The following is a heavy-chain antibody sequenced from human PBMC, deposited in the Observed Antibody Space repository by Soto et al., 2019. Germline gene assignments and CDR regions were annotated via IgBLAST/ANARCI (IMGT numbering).Heavy chain of an antibody. CDR2: IAESGDGT. CDR3: ADRLGNYFLSGLPFDP. D-gene: IGHD1-26*01. CDR1: GFTFSSHP. V-gene: IGHV3-23*01. J-gene: IGHJ3*01. Sequence: EVLLLESGGGLVQPGGSLRLSCAASGFTFSSHPMSWVRQAPGKGLEWVSAIAESGDGTAYIDSVKGRFTISRDNFKNTLYLQMNSLRAEDTVVYCCADRLGNYFLSGLPFDPWGQGTMVTVSS.